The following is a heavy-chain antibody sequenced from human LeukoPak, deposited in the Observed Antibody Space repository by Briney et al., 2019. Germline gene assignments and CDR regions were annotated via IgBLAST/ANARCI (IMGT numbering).Heavy chain of an antibody. CDR2: ISYDGSKK. J-gene: IGHJ4*02. V-gene: IGHV3-30*04. D-gene: IGHD2-21*01. CDR3: AREYSRVGFDY. CDR1: GFVFSSYA. Sequence: PGRSLRLSCAASGFVFSSYAMHWVRQAPGKGLEWVALISYDGSKKYYADSVKGRFTISRDDSKSTLYLQMNSLRVEDTGVYYCAREYSRVGFDYWGQGTLVIASS.